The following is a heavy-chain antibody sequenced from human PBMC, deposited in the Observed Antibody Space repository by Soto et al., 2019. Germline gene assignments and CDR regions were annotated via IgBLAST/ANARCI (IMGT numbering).Heavy chain of an antibody. D-gene: IGHD5-18*01. CDR2: ISYSGST. J-gene: IGHJ4*02. V-gene: IGHV4-31*03. CDR3: ARVVQLWYHCDY. Sequence: QVQLQESGPGLVKPSQTLSLTCTVSGGSISSGGYYWSWIRQHPGKGLEWIGYISYSGSTYYNPSLKSRVSISVDTSKNQFSLKLSAVTAADTAVYYCARVVQLWYHCDYWGQGTLVTVSS. CDR1: GGSISSGGYY.